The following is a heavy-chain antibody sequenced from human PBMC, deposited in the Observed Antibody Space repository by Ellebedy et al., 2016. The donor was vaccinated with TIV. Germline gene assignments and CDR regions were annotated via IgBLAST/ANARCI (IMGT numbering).Heavy chain of an antibody. Sequence: KVSCKGSGYRFTSYWIGWVRQMPGKGLGWMGIIYPGDSATRYSPSFQGQVTISADKSISTAYLQWSSLKASDTAMYYCARSDSSGYEFDYWGQGTLVTVSS. D-gene: IGHD3-22*01. CDR1: GYRFTSYW. CDR2: IYPGDSAT. V-gene: IGHV5-51*01. CDR3: ARSDSSGYEFDY. J-gene: IGHJ4*02.